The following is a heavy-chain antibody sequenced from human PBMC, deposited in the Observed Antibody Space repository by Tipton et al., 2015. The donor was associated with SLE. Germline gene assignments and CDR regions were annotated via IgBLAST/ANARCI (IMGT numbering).Heavy chain of an antibody. Sequence: TLSLTCTVSGGSISTGGYYWSWIRQHPGKSLEWIGYIYNSGGTDYNPSLKSRVTISADTSKNHFYLNLSSVTAADTAVYYCARGGVGGYDYFDYWGQGALVTVSS. CDR1: GGSISTGGYY. CDR2: IYNSGGT. D-gene: IGHD5-12*01. CDR3: ARGGVGGYDYFDY. V-gene: IGHV4-31*03. J-gene: IGHJ4*02.